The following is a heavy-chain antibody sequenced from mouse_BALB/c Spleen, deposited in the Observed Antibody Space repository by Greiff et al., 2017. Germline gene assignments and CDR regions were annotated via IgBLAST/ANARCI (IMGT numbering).Heavy chain of an antibody. CDR1: GFAFSSYD. V-gene: IGHV5-12-1*01. CDR2: ISSGGGST. Sequence: EVKLMESGGGLVKPGGSLKLSCAASGFAFSSYDMSWVRQTPEKRLEWVAYISSGGGSTYYPDTVKGRFTISRDNAKNTLYLQMSSLKSEDTAMYYCASGYDYAMDYWGQGTSVTVSS. J-gene: IGHJ4*01. D-gene: IGHD2-2*01. CDR3: ASGYDYAMDY.